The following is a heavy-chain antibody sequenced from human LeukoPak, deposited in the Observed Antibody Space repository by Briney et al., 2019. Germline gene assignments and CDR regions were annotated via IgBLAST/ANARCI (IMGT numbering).Heavy chain of an antibody. J-gene: IGHJ4*02. CDR1: GFTFSSYE. CDR2: ITTSGSTI. Sequence: PGGSLRLSCAASGFTFSSYEMNWVRQAPAKGLEWVSYITTSGSTIYYADSVKARLTISRDNDKKSMYLQMNSLRAEDTAVYYCARGLRHYFDYWGQGTLVTVSS. D-gene: IGHD6-25*01. CDR3: ARGLRHYFDY. V-gene: IGHV3-48*03.